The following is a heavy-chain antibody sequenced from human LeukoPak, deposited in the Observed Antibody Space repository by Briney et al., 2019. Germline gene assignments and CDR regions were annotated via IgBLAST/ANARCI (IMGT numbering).Heavy chain of an antibody. V-gene: IGHV1-69*04. CDR3: ASSGVSGDWFDP. Sequence: SVKVSCKASGGTFSSYAISWVRQAPGQGFEWMGRIIPILGIANYAQKFQGRVTMTTDTSTSTAYMELRSLRSDDTAVYYCASSGVSGDWFDPWGQGTLVTVSS. J-gene: IGHJ5*02. CDR1: GGTFSSYA. D-gene: IGHD3-16*02. CDR2: IIPILGIA.